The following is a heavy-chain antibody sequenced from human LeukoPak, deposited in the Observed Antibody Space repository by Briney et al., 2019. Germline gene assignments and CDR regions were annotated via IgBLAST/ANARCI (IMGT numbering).Heavy chain of an antibody. J-gene: IGHJ5*02. CDR2: ISAYNGNT. V-gene: IGHV1-18*01. D-gene: IGHD3-3*02. Sequence: ASVKVSCKASGGTFSNYAINWVRQAPGQGLEWMGWISAYNGNTNYAQKLQGRVTMTTDSSTSTAYMELRSLRSDDTAIYYCARDKLARDWFDPWGQGTLVAVSS. CDR1: GGTFSNYA. CDR3: ARDKLARDWFDP.